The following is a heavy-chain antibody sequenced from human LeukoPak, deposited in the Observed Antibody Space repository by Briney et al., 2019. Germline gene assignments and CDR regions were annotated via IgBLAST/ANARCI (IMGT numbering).Heavy chain of an antibody. CDR1: GYSFNYYY. V-gene: IGHV1-2*02. J-gene: IGHJ5*02. CDR2: TNPHSGVT. Sequence: GASVKVSCKASGYSFNYYYIHWVRQAPGQGLEWVGWTNPHSGVTKYAQKLQGRVTVTGDTSINTAYMELRSLRSDDTAVYYCARGGINNYFDTWGQGTLVTVSS. D-gene: IGHD3-16*01. CDR3: ARGGINNYFDT.